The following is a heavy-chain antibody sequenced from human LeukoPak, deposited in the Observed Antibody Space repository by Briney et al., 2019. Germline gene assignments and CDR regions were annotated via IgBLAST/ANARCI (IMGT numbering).Heavy chain of an antibody. CDR2: IYYSGST. J-gene: IGHJ3*02. V-gene: IGHV4-39*07. Sequence: SETLSLTCTVSGGSISSSSYYWGWIRQPPGKGLEWIGSIYYSGSTYYNPSLESRVTMSVDTSKSQFSLELSSVTAADTALYYCARDPSSGWAGAFDIWGQGTMVTVSS. D-gene: IGHD6-19*01. CDR3: ARDPSSGWAGAFDI. CDR1: GGSISSSSYY.